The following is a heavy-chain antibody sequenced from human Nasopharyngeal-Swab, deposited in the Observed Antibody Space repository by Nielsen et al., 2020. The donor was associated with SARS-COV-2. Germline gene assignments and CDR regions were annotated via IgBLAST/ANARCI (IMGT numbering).Heavy chain of an antibody. CDR1: GFTFSSYV. D-gene: IGHD2-2*01. CDR3: AKTELPYCSSTSCFSDY. J-gene: IGHJ4*02. V-gene: IGHV3-30*18. Sequence: GESLKISCAASGFTFSSYVMHWVRQAPGKGLEWVAVISYDGSNKYYADSVKGRFTISRDNSKNTLYLQMNSLRAEDTAVYYCAKTELPYCSSTSCFSDYWGQGTLVTVSS. CDR2: ISYDGSNK.